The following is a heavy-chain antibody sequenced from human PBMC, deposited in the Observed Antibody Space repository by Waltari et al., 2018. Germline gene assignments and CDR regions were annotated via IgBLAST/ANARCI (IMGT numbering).Heavy chain of an antibody. V-gene: IGHV3-48*03. J-gene: IGHJ4*02. Sequence: EVQLVESGGGLVQPGGSLRLSCVASGFTFSSYEMNWVRQAPWKGLEWFSYVGSSGSKVHHADYVKARFTIFRDNAKNSLFLQMNSLRAEDTAVYYCARDPGTSAGFDYFDYWGQGTLVTVSS. CDR3: ARDPGTSAGFDYFDY. D-gene: IGHD6-13*01. CDR2: VGSSGSKV. CDR1: GFTFSSYE.